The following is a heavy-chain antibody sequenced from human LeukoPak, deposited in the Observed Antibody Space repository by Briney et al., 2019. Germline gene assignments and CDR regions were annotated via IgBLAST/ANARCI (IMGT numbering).Heavy chain of an antibody. CDR1: GYTFTGYY. Sequence: ASVKVSCKASGYTFTGYYMHWVRQAPGQGLEWMGWINPNSGGTNYAQKFQGRVTMTRDTSISTAYMELSRLRSDDTAVHYCARMAIQLWLQYYYYGMDVWGQGTTVTVSS. D-gene: IGHD5-18*01. J-gene: IGHJ6*02. CDR3: ARMAIQLWLQYYYYGMDV. V-gene: IGHV1-2*02. CDR2: INPNSGGT.